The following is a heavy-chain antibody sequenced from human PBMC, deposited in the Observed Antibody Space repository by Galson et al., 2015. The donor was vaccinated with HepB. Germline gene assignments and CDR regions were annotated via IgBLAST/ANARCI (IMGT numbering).Heavy chain of an antibody. CDR1: GFTFSSYS. J-gene: IGHJ3*02. V-gene: IGHV3-21*01. CDR2: ISSSSSYI. Sequence: SLRLSCAASGFTFSSYSMNWVRQALGMGLEWVSSISSSSSYIYYADSVKGRFTISRDNAKNSLYLQMNSLRAEDTAVYYCARDDSPQYCDDSRGPGPSPFETWGQGTMVTVSS. CDR3: ARDDSPQYCDDSRGPGPSPFET. D-gene: IGHD3-22*01.